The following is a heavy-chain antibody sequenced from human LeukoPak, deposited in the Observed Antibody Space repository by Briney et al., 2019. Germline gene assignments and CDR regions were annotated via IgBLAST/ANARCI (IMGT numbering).Heavy chain of an antibody. D-gene: IGHD3-16*01. CDR3: ARIGGRGIPDY. J-gene: IGHJ4*02. CDR1: GFSLSTSGMR. CDR2: IDWDDDK. Sequence: GSGPALVNPTQTLTLTCTFSGFSLSTSGMRVSWMRQPPGKALEWLARIDWDDDKFYSTSLKTRLTLSKDTSKNQVVLTMTNMDPVDTATYYCARIGGRGIPDYWGQGTLVTVSS. V-gene: IGHV2-70*04.